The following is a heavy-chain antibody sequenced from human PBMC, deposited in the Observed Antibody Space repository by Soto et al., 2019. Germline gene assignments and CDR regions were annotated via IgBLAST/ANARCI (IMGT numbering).Heavy chain of an antibody. V-gene: IGHV3-30-3*01. Sequence: GGSLRLSCAASGFTFSSYAMHWVRQAPGKGLEWVAVISYDGSNKYYADSVKGRFTISRDNSKNTLYLQMNSLRAEDTAVYYCARDKVKYDFWSSYFDYSDQGTLVTVSS. CDR2: ISYDGSNK. CDR1: GFTFSSYA. CDR3: ARDKVKYDFWSSYFDY. J-gene: IGHJ4*02. D-gene: IGHD3-3*01.